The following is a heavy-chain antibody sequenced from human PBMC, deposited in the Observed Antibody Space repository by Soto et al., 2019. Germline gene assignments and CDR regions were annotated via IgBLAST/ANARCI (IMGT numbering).Heavy chain of an antibody. V-gene: IGHV1-46*01. CDR1: GFTFTSYY. J-gene: IGHJ4*02. D-gene: IGHD6-19*01. CDR3: ARALTDYSSGWHFDY. CDR2: INPSSGST. Sequence: QVQLVQSGTEVKKPGASVKVSCKASGFTFTSYYMHWVRQAPGHGIEWMGIINPSSGSTSYAQKFRGRVTMTRDTSTRTVYMEVRSLRSEDTAVYYCARALTDYSSGWHFDYWGQGTLVTVSS.